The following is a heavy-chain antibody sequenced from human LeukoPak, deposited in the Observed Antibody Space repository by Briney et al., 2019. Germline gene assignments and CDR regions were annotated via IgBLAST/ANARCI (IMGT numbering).Heavy chain of an antibody. CDR2: INPNSGGT. CDR1: GYTFTGYY. D-gene: IGHD3-22*01. Sequence: ASVKVFCKASGYTFTGYYMHWVRQAPGQGLERMGWINPNSGGTNYAQKFQGRVTMTRDTSISTAYMELSRLRSDDTAVSYCARDYDSSGYMAYWRQGTLVTVSS. V-gene: IGHV1-2*02. J-gene: IGHJ4*02. CDR3: ARDYDSSGYMAY.